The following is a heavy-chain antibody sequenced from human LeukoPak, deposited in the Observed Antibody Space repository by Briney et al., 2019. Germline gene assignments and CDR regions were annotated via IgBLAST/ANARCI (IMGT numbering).Heavy chain of an antibody. CDR1: GYXFTNYW. J-gene: IGHJ4*02. D-gene: IGHD5-18*01. V-gene: IGHV5-10-1*01. CDR3: ARTRGYSYGPPFDF. Sequence: GESLKISCNGSGYXFTNYWITWVRQTPGKGLEWMGRIYPSDSYTNYSPSFQGHVTISADKSITIAYLQWSSLKASDTAMCYCARTRGYSYGPPFDFWGQGTLVTVSS. CDR2: IYPSDSYT.